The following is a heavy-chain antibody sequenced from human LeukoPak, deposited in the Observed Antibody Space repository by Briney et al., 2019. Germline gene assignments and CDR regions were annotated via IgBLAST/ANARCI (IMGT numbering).Heavy chain of an antibody. Sequence: GGSLRLSCAASGFTFSSYAMSWVRQAPGKGLEWVSAISASGGLTYYADSVKGRFTISRDNSKNTLYMQMNSLRVEDTAVYYCAKRGAPYDSSGYRFDYWGQGTLVTVSS. CDR3: AKRGAPYDSSGYRFDY. CDR1: GFTFSSYA. CDR2: ISASGGLT. J-gene: IGHJ4*02. D-gene: IGHD3-22*01. V-gene: IGHV3-23*01.